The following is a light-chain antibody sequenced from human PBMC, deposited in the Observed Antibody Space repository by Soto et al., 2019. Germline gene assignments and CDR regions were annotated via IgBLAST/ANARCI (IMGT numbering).Light chain of an antibody. CDR3: QKYSNWPPWT. Sequence: EIVLTQSPATLSVSPGEGATLSCRASQSVSIHLAWYQQKPGQSPRLLIYAASTRAAGIPARFRGDGSGTEFTLTISSLQSEDFAVYYCQKYSNWPPWTFGQGTKVDNK. J-gene: IGKJ1*01. V-gene: IGKV3-15*01. CDR1: QSVSIH. CDR2: AAS.